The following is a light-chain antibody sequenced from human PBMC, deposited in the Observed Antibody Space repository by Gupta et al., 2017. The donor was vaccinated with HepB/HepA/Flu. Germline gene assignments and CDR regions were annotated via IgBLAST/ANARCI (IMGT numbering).Light chain of an antibody. CDR2: DAS. J-gene: IGKJ5*01. CDR3: QQRSNWPPIT. CDR1: QSVSSF. V-gene: IGKV3-11*01. Sequence: EIVLTQSPATLSLAPGERATLSCRASQSVSSFLAWYQQKAGQAPRLLIYDASSRATGIPARFSGSGSGTDFTLTTSSLEPEDFAVYYCQQRSNWPPITFGQGTRLEIK.